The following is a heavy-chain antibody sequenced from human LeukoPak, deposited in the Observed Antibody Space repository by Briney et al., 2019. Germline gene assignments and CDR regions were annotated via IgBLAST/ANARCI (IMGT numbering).Heavy chain of an antibody. CDR1: GFTFSSYA. CDR2: ISGSGGST. D-gene: IGHD3-22*01. V-gene: IGHV3-23*01. J-gene: IGHJ4*02. CDR3: AKDSSGYYSFDY. Sequence: GGSLRLSCAASGFTFSSYAMSWVRQAPGKGLEWVSAISGSGGSTYYADSVKGRFTISRDNSKNTPYLQMNSVRADDTAVYYCAKDSSGYYSFDYWGQGTLVTVSS.